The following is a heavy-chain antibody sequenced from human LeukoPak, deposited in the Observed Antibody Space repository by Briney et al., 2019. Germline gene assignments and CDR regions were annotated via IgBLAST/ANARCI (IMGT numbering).Heavy chain of an antibody. D-gene: IGHD2-15*01. CDR1: GYSFSSYW. Sequence: PGESLKISCKGSGYSFSSYWIAWVRQMPGKGLEWMGIIYPRDSRTTYSPSFQGQVTISADKSISTAYLQWSSLKASDTAMYYCARLIPVAAKAFWFDYWGQGTLVTVSS. CDR3: ARLIPVAAKAFWFDY. J-gene: IGHJ4*02. V-gene: IGHV5-51*01. CDR2: IYPRDSRT.